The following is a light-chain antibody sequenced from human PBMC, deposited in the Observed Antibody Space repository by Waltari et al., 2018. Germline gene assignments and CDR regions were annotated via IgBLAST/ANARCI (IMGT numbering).Light chain of an antibody. CDR2: DVS. V-gene: IGLV2-11*01. CDR3: GSYAGSYAQL. Sequence: QSALTQPRSVSGSPGQSVTISCTGTSSDVGGYNYVSWYKQPTGNAPKLMIYDVSKRPSGVPGRFAGAKSGNTASLTISGRQAEDGADYYCGSYAGSYAQLFGGGTKLTVL. J-gene: IGLJ2*01. CDR1: SSDVGGYNY.